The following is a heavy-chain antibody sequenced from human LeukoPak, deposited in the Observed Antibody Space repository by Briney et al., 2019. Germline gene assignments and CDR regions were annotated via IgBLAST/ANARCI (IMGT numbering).Heavy chain of an antibody. CDR1: GYSISSNYS. D-gene: IGHD4/OR15-4a*01. J-gene: IGHJ4*02. V-gene: IGHV4-38-2*02. CDR2: VHHSGRT. CDR3: ARLANYVPVY. Sequence: SETLSLSCTVSGYSISSNYSWGWIRQPPGKGLEWIGSVHHSGRTYYNPSLKSRLTISINTSKKQFSLKVSSVTSADTAVYYCARLANYVPVYWGQGTLVTVSS.